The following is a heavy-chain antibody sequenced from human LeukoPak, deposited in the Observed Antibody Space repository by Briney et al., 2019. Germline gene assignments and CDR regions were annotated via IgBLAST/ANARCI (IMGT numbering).Heavy chain of an antibody. J-gene: IGHJ5*02. CDR2: IYYSGST. CDR3: ASRGGITIFGVRIPEFWFDP. Sequence: SETLSLTCTVSGGSISSSSYYWGWIRQPPGKGLEWIGSIYYSGSTYYNPSLKSRVTISVDTSKNQFPLKLSSVTAADTAVYYCASRGGITIFGVRIPEFWFDPWGQGTLVTVSS. D-gene: IGHD3-3*01. CDR1: GGSISSSSYY. V-gene: IGHV4-39*06.